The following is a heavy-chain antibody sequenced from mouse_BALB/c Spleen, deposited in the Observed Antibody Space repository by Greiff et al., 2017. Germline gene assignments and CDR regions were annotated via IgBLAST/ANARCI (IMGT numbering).Heavy chain of an antibody. J-gene: IGHJ4*01. Sequence: VQLQQPGAELVMPGASVKMSCKASGYTFTDYWMHWVKQRPGQGLEWIGAIDTSDSYTSYNQKFKGKATLTVDESSSTAYMQLSSLTSEDSAVYYCARGEDYYYAMDYWGQGTSVTVSS. CDR3: ARGEDYYYAMDY. V-gene: IGHV1-69*01. CDR1: GYTFTDYW. D-gene: IGHD2-4*01. CDR2: IDTSDSYT.